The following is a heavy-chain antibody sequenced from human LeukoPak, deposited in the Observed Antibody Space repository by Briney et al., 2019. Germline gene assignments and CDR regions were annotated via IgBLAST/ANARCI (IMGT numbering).Heavy chain of an antibody. J-gene: IGHJ4*02. V-gene: IGHV4-59*01. Sequence: SETLSLTCTVSGGSISGSYWSWIRQPLGKGLEWIAYMYNSGSTNYNPSLKSRVTISIDTSKNQFSLKLSSLTAADTAIYYCARGIESYGDYGYWGQGILVTVS. CDR1: GGSISGSY. CDR2: MYNSGST. CDR3: ARGIESYGDYGY. D-gene: IGHD4-17*01.